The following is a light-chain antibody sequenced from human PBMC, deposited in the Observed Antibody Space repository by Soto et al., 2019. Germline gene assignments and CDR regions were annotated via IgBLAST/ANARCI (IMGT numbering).Light chain of an antibody. CDR3: QQYDISPWT. CDR2: GAS. Sequence: EIVLTQSPGTLSLSPGERATLSCRASQSVTSTYLAWYQQKPGQPPRLLIYGASNRATGIPDRFSGSGSGTDFTLTISRLEPEDFTVYYCQQYDISPWTFGQGTKVEIK. CDR1: QSVTSTY. J-gene: IGKJ1*01. V-gene: IGKV3-20*01.